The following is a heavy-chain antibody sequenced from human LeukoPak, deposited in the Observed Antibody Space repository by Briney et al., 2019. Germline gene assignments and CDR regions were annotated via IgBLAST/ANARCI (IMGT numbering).Heavy chain of an antibody. V-gene: IGHV3-48*01. CDR1: GFTFSTYS. J-gene: IGHJ3*02. CDR3: ARSSGPYLRSDAFDI. CDR2: ISDSSSFK. Sequence: GGSLRLSCAASGFTFSTYSMNWVRQAPGTGLDWISYISDSSSFKYYADSVKGRFIISRDNAKTSPSLKMDSLRAKDTAVFYCARSSGPYLRSDAFDIWGQGTTVTVS. D-gene: IGHD2/OR15-2a*01.